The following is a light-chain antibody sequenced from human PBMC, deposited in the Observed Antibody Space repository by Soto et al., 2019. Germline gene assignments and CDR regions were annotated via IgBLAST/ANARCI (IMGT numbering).Light chain of an antibody. V-gene: IGLV2-8*01. Sequence: QSALTQPPSSSGSPGQSVTISCTGTSSDVGRYKYVSWYQQYPGKAPKVMIYEVNKRPSGVPDRFSGSKSGNTASLTVSGLQTEDEAHYYCSSFAGSSKLVFCGGTQLTVL. CDR2: EVN. J-gene: IGLJ3*02. CDR1: SSDVGRYKY. CDR3: SSFAGSSKLV.